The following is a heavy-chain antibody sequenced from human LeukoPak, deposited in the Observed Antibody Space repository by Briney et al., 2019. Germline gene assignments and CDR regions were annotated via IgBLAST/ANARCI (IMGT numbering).Heavy chain of an antibody. CDR2: IGSSSNSI. Sequence: GGSLRLSCAASGFTFSSYSMNWVRLAPGKGLEWVSSIGSSSNSIYYTDSVKGRFTISRDNAKNSLYLQMNSLRAEDTAVYYCARELPTEAFDYWGQGTLVTVSS. CDR3: ARELPTEAFDY. D-gene: IGHD1-26*01. V-gene: IGHV3-21*01. J-gene: IGHJ4*02. CDR1: GFTFSSYS.